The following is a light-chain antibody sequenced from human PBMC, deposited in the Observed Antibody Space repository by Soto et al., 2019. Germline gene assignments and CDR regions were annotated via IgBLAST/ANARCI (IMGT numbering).Light chain of an antibody. J-gene: IGKJ1*01. Sequence: DIQMTQSPSCLSASVGDRFTITCRASQSISSYLNWYQQKPGKAPKLLIYAASSLQSGVPSRFSGSGSGTDFTLTISSLQPEDFATYYCQQSYSTPRTFGQGTKWIS. CDR1: QSISSY. CDR2: AAS. V-gene: IGKV1-39*01. CDR3: QQSYSTPRT.